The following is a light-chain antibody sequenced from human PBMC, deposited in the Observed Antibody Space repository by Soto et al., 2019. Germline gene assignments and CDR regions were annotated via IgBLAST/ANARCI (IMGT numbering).Light chain of an antibody. Sequence: DIQMTQSPSTLSGSVGDRFTITCRAIQTISSWLAWYQQKPGKAPKLLIYKASTLKSGVPSRFRGSGSGTEFTLTISSLQPDDFETYYCQQYNSYSPTFGQGTKVDIK. CDR1: QTISSW. V-gene: IGKV1-5*03. J-gene: IGKJ1*01. CDR2: KAS. CDR3: QQYNSYSPT.